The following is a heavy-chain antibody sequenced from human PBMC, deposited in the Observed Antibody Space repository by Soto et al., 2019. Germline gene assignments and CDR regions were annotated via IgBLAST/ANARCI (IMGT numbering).Heavy chain of an antibody. Sequence: EVQLVESGGGLVQPGGSLRLSCAASGFTFSSYSMNWVRQAPGKGLEWVSYISSSSSTKYYADSVKGRFTISRDNAKNSLYLQMNSLRAEDTAVYYCARERYCSSTSCYRYYYYYMDVWGKGTTVTVSS. CDR3: ARERYCSSTSCYRYYYYYMDV. CDR1: GFTFSSYS. V-gene: IGHV3-48*01. J-gene: IGHJ6*03. CDR2: ISSSSSTK. D-gene: IGHD2-2*02.